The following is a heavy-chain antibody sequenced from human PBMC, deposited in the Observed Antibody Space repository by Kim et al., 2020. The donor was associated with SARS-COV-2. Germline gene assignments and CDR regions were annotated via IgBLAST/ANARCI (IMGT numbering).Heavy chain of an antibody. V-gene: IGHV3-30-3*01. Sequence: GGSLRLSCAASGFTFSSYAMHWVRQAPGKGLEWVAVISYDGSNKYYADSVKGRFTISRDNSKNTLYLQMNSLRAEDTAVYYCASPGSSWPYYFDYWGQGTLVTVSS. D-gene: IGHD6-13*01. CDR1: GFTFSSYA. CDR2: ISYDGSNK. CDR3: ASPGSSWPYYFDY. J-gene: IGHJ4*02.